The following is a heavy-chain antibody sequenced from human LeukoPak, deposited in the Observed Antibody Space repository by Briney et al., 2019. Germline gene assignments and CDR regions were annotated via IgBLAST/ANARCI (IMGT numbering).Heavy chain of an antibody. V-gene: IGHV1-8*02. D-gene: IGHD6-19*01. CDR3: ARGPVAGTPRDFDY. CDR1: GYTFTGYY. J-gene: IGHJ4*02. Sequence: ASVKVSCKASGYTFTGYYMHWVRQAPGQGLEWMGWMNPNSGNTGYAQKFQGRVTMTRNTSISTAYMELSSLRSEDTAVYYCARGPVAGTPRDFDYWGQGTLVTVSS. CDR2: MNPNSGNT.